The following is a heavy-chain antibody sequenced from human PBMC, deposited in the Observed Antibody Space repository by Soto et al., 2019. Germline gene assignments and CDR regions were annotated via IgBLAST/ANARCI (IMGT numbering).Heavy chain of an antibody. V-gene: IGHV1-58*01. CDR2: IVVGSGNT. CDR1: GFTFTSSA. J-gene: IGHJ4*02. Sequence: SVKVSCKASGFTFTSSAVQWARQARGQRLEWIGWIVVGSGNTNYAQKFQERVTITRDMSTSTAYMELSSLRSEDTAVYYCAAVPYYYDSSGYYNIDYWGQGTLVTVSS. CDR3: AAVPYYYDSSGYYNIDY. D-gene: IGHD3-22*01.